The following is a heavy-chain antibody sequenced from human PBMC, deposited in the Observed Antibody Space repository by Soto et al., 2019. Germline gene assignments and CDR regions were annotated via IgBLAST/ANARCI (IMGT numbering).Heavy chain of an antibody. J-gene: IGHJ5*02. Sequence: GGSLRLSCAASGFTFSSYGMHWVRQAPGKGLEWVAVIWYDGSNKYYADSVKGRFTISRDNSKNTLYLQMNSLRAEDTAVYYCARDPHDRIAAAVPSNWFDPWGQGTLVTVSS. D-gene: IGHD6-13*01. CDR3: ARDPHDRIAAAVPSNWFDP. CDR2: IWYDGSNK. V-gene: IGHV3-33*01. CDR1: GFTFSSYG.